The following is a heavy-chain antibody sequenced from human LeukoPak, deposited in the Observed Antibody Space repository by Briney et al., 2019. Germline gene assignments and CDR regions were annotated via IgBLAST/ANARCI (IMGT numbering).Heavy chain of an antibody. CDR3: ARDLEGQWLTLYYYYYMDV. J-gene: IGHJ6*03. CDR2: ISSSSSTI. V-gene: IGHV3-11*04. D-gene: IGHD6-19*01. Sequence: GGSLRLSCAASGFTFSDYYMSWIRQAPGKGLEWVSYISSSSSTIYYADSVKGRFTISRDNAKNSLYLQMNSLRAEDTAVYYCARDLEGQWLTLYYYYYMDVWGKGTTVTVSS. CDR1: GFTFSDYY.